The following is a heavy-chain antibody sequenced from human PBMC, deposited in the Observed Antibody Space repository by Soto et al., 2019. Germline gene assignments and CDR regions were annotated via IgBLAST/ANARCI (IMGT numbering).Heavy chain of an antibody. CDR3: GRVSLYGAVGYYYF. CDR1: GGAFSTYG. D-gene: IGHD4-17*01. J-gene: IGHJ4*02. V-gene: IGHV1-69*06. Sequence: QVQVVQSGTEVKKPGSSVKVSCKISGGAFSTYGIHWVRQAPGQGLEWVGGIVPIFGTTRNAQKFQGRVTFSADKSASTAYMDLTSLTSEDTAIYFCGRVSLYGAVGYYYFWGRGNLIAVSS. CDR2: IVPIFGTT.